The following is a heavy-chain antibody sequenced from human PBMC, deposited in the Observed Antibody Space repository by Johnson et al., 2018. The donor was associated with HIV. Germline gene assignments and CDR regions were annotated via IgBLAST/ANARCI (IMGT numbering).Heavy chain of an antibody. CDR2: ISCNSGTI. J-gene: IGHJ3*02. CDR1: GFTFDDYA. D-gene: IGHD1-26*01. CDR3: AKDLINSGIDPQAFDI. Sequence: VESGGGLVQPGRSLRLSCAASGFTFDDYAMHWVRQPPGKGLEWVSGISCNSGTIGYADSVKGRFTISRDNAKNSLFLQMNSLRAEDTALYYCAKDLINSGIDPQAFDIWGQGTMVSVSS. V-gene: IGHV3-9*01.